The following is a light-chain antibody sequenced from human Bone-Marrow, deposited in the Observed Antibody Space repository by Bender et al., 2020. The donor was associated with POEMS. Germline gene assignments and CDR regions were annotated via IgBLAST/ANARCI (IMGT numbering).Light chain of an antibody. Sequence: QSALTQPASVSGSPGQSITISCTGTSSDVGAFDSVSWYQQHPDKAPKLLIFDVSNRPSGVSNRFSGSKSGNAASLTISGLQADDEADYYCCSSAGSTTPYVFGGGTKLTVL. V-gene: IGLV2-14*03. J-gene: IGLJ2*01. CDR1: SSDVGAFDS. CDR3: CSSAGSTTPYV. CDR2: DVS.